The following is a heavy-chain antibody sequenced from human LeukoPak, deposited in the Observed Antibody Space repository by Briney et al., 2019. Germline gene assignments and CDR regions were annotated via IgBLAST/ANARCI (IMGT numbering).Heavy chain of an antibody. CDR2: IIPIFGIA. CDR1: GGTFSSYA. Sequence: VASVKVSCKASGGTFSSYAISWVRQAPGQGLEWMGRIIPIFGIANYAQKFQGRVTITADKSTSTAYMELSSLRSEDTAVYYCARDRDYGDHDAFDIWGQGTMVTVSS. D-gene: IGHD4-17*01. J-gene: IGHJ3*02. CDR3: ARDRDYGDHDAFDI. V-gene: IGHV1-69*04.